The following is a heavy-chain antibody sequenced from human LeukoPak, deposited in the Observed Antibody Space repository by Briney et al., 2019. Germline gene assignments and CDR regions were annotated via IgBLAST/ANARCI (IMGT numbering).Heavy chain of an antibody. Sequence: GGSLRLSCAASGFTFVSYAMTWVRQAPGKGLEWVSSISSSSSYIYYADSVKGRFTISRDNAKNSLYLQMNSLRAEDTAVYYCARCELGYCNDYWGQGTLVTVSS. CDR3: ARCELGYCNDY. V-gene: IGHV3-21*01. CDR1: GFTFVSYA. CDR2: ISSSSSYI. J-gene: IGHJ4*02. D-gene: IGHD2-15*01.